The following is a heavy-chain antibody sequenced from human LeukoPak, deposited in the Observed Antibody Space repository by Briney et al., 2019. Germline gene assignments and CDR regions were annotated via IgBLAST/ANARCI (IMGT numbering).Heavy chain of an antibody. CDR3: ARAAYDSRPSYNWFDP. J-gene: IGHJ5*02. CDR2: ISAYNGNT. V-gene: IGHV1-18*01. D-gene: IGHD3-22*01. Sequence: ASVNVSCKASGYTFTNYGISGVRQAPGQGLEWMGWISAYNGNTKYTQTLQGRVTMTTDTSTSTAYMELSSLRSEDTAVYYCARAAYDSRPSYNWFDPWGQGTMVTVSS. CDR1: GYTFTNYG.